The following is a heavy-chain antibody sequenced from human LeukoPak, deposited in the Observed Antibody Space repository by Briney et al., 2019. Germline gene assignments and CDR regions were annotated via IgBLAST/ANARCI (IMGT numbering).Heavy chain of an antibody. Sequence: TSETLSLTCTVSGDSVNSVGYDWSWIRQPPGKGLEWIGYIYYVGTTNYNPSLKSRVTMSLDTSKNQFSLKLSSVTAADTAVYYCARGANWGSPDYWGQGTLVTVSS. CDR2: IYYVGTT. J-gene: IGHJ4*02. V-gene: IGHV4-61*08. CDR1: GDSVNSVGYD. D-gene: IGHD7-27*01. CDR3: ARGANWGSPDY.